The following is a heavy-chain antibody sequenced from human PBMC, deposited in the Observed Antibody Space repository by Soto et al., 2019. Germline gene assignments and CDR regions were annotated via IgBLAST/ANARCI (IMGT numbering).Heavy chain of an antibody. CDR1: GGTFSSYA. Sequence: QVQLVQSGAEVKKPGSSVKVSCKASGGTFSSYAISWVRQAPGQGLEWMGGIIPIFGTANYAQKFQGRVTITADESTSTAYMELSSLRSEDTAVYYCARGRRDQECSGGSCYSRYYYYGMDVWGQGTTVTVSS. CDR3: ARGRRDQECSGGSCYSRYYYYGMDV. D-gene: IGHD2-15*01. V-gene: IGHV1-69*01. J-gene: IGHJ6*02. CDR2: IIPIFGTA.